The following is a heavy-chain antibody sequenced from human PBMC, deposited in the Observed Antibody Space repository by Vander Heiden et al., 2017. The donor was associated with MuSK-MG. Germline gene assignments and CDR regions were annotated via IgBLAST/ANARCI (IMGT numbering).Heavy chain of an antibody. J-gene: IGHJ4*02. Sequence: EVQLVEPGGGLVQPGGSLQLHCAASGFTFSGSARPWVGQASGKGLEWVGRIRSKANSYATAYAASWKGRFTISRDDSKNTAYLQMNSLKTEDTAVYYCTTTYYYGSGSYRTLNYWGQGTLVTVSS. CDR1: GFTFSGSA. V-gene: IGHV3-73*02. D-gene: IGHD3-10*01. CDR2: IRSKANSYAT. CDR3: TTTYYYGSGSYRTLNY.